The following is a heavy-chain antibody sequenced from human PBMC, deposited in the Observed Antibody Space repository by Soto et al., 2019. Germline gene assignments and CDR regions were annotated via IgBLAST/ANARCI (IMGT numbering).Heavy chain of an antibody. D-gene: IGHD5-12*01. V-gene: IGHV4-4*07. J-gene: IGHJ3*01. Sequence: SETLSLTCSVSGGSISRYSWRWIRQTAGKRLEWIGRMYHTGTTDYNPSLKRRLSMSVDTSKNQFSLRLSSVTAADTALYYCARDAGYTGYEQGNPFDLWGQGTMVT. CDR1: GGSISRYS. CDR2: MYHTGTT. CDR3: ARDAGYTGYEQGNPFDL.